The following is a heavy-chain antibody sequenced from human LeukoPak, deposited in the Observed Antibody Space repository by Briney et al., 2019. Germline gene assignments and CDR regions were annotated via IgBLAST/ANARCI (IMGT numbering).Heavy chain of an antibody. CDR2: LSDGVGYT. V-gene: IGHV3-23*01. CDR3: ATAYSTTWSFSDF. D-gene: IGHD6-13*01. CDR1: SFTFSTYA. Sequence: GGSLILSCAASSFTFSTYAMSWVRQAPGKGLEWVSGLSDGVGYTYYADSVRGRFTISRDNAKNTLYLQMNSLRAEDTAIYYCATAYSTTWSFSDFWGQGTLVTVSS. J-gene: IGHJ4*02.